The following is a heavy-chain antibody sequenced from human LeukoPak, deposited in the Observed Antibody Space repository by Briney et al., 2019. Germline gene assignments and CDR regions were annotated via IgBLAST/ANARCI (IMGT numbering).Heavy chain of an antibody. D-gene: IGHD3-16*02. CDR1: GFSFSSYS. J-gene: IGHJ6*03. CDR3: ARDKIVYDYVWGSYRSLYYYYMDV. V-gene: IGHV3-30*03. CDR2: ISYDGSNK. Sequence: PGGSLRLSCAASGFSFSSYSMNWVRQAPGKGLEWVAVISYDGSNKYYADSVKGRFTISRDNSKNTLYLQMNSLRAEDTAVYYCARDKIVYDYVWGSYRSLYYYYMDVWGKGTTVTVSS.